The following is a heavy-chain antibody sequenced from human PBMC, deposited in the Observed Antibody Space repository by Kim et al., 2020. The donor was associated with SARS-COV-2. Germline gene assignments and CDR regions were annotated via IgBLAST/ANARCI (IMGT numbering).Heavy chain of an antibody. CDR3: GWSAPAADV. D-gene: IGHD3-3*01. Sequence: GSTYYAESVKGRFTIARDNSKNTRYLQMSSLRAEDTAVYYCGWSAPAADVWGQGTTVTVSS. V-gene: IGHV3-64D*09. J-gene: IGHJ6*02. CDR2: GST.